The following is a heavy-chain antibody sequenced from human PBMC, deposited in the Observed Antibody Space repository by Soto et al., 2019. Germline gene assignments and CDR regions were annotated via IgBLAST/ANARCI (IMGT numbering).Heavy chain of an antibody. J-gene: IGHJ4*02. CDR1: GFSVTNNY. CDR3: ARGRGSTGYLGREHYFDY. D-gene: IGHD2-2*01. CDR2: IDIGGNT. Sequence: EVQVVESGGGLVQPGGSLRLSCAASGFSVTNNYMNWVRQAPGKGLEWVSIIDIGGNTYYADSVKDRFTISRDNSRNTQYLHMDSLGAEDTAVYYCARGRGSTGYLGREHYFDYWGQGTLVTVSP. V-gene: IGHV3-66*01.